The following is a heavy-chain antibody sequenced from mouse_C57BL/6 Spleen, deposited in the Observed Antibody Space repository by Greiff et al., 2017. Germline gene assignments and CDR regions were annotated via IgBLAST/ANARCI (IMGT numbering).Heavy chain of an antibody. Sequence: ESGAELARPGASVQLSCKASGYTFTSYGISWVKQRTGQGLEWIGEIYPRSGNTYYNEKFKGKATLTADKSSSTAYMELRSLTSEDSAVYFCARRGTTVVATPFDVWGTGTTVTVSS. CDR2: IYPRSGNT. J-gene: IGHJ1*03. V-gene: IGHV1-81*01. CDR3: ARRGTTVVATPFDV. D-gene: IGHD1-1*01. CDR1: GYTFTSYG.